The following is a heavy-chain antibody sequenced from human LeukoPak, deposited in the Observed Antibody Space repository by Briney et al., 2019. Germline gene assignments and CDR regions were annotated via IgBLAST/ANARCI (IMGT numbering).Heavy chain of an antibody. CDR1: GGSFSGYH. V-gene: IGHV4-34*01. CDR2: INHSGST. J-gene: IGHJ4*02. Sequence: SETLSLTCAVYGGSFSGYHWSWIRQPPGKGLEWIGEINHSGSTNYNPSLKSRVTISVDTSKNQFSLKLSSVTAADTAVYYCARATWVGLRHIVVVPAALDYWGQGTLVTVSS. CDR3: ARATWVGLRHIVVVPAALDY. D-gene: IGHD2-2*01.